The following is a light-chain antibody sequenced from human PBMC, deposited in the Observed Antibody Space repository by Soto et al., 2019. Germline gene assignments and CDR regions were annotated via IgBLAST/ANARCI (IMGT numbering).Light chain of an antibody. J-gene: IGKJ1*01. CDR3: QQYGSSPRT. V-gene: IGKV3-20*01. CDR1: QSVRSSY. Sequence: EIVLTQSPGTLALCPGERATLSCRASQSVRSSYLAWYQQKPGQAPRLLIYGASSRATGVPDRFSGSGSGTDFTLIISRLEPEDFAVYYCQQYGSSPRTFGQGTKVDIK. CDR2: GAS.